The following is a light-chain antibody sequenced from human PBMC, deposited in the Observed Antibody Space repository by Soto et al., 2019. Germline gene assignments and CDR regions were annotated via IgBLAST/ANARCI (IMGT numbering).Light chain of an antibody. J-gene: IGKJ3*01. V-gene: IGKV1-12*01. CDR2: AAS. CDR3: QQDISFPFT. CDR1: QGISNW. Sequence: DIQMTQSPSSVSASVGDRVTSSCRASQGISNWLAWYQQKPGKAPELLIYAASSLQSGVPSRFSGSASGTDFTLTINSLQPEDVGTYYCQQDISFPFTFGPGTKVHV.